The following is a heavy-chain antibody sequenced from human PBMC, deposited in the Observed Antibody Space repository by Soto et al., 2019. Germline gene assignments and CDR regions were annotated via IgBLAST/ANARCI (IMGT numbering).Heavy chain of an antibody. V-gene: IGHV1-8*01. CDR3: AKDSASGSYYAFDI. CDR1: GYTFTSYD. CDR2: MNPNSGNT. D-gene: IGHD1-26*01. J-gene: IGHJ3*02. Sequence: ASVKVSCKASGYTFTSYDINWVRQATGQGLEWMGWMNPNSGNTGYAQKFQGRVTMTKNTLYLQMNSLRAEDTAVYYCAKDSASGSYYAFDIWGQGTMVTVSS.